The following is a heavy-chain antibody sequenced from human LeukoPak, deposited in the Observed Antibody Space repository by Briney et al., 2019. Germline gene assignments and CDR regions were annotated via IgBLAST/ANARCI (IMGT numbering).Heavy chain of an antibody. CDR1: GFTFSSYE. V-gene: IGHV3-48*03. Sequence: PGGSLRLSCAASGFTFSSYEMNWVRQAPGKGLEWVSYISSSGSTTYYADSVKGRFTISRDNAKNSLYLQMNSLRAEDTAVYYCARVVPAAMPQLLWFGELDYWGQGTLVTVSS. D-gene: IGHD3-10*01. CDR2: ISSSGSTT. J-gene: IGHJ4*02. CDR3: ARVVPAAMPQLLWFGELDY.